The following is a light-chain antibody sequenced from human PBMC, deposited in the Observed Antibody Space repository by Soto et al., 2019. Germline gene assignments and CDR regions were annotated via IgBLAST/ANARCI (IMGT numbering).Light chain of an antibody. CDR2: ENN. Sequence: SVLTQPPSVSSAPGQKVTISCSGSNSIIGNNYVSWYQQLPGTAPKLLIYENNKRPSGIPDRLSGSKSGTSATLGITGLQTGDEADYYCGTWDSSLSAYVFGNGTKVTVL. V-gene: IGLV1-51*02. CDR3: GTWDSSLSAYV. J-gene: IGLJ1*01. CDR1: NSIIGNNY.